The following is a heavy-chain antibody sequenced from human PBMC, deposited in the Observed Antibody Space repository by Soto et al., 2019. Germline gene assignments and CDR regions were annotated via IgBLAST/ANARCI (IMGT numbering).Heavy chain of an antibody. Sequence: PGGSLRLSCAASGFTFTSYAMTWVRQAPGKGLEWVSTISGSGGSTYYADSVKGRFTISRDDSKNTLYLQMNSLRAEDPAVYYWAKRRAAVLIVVVTAIAPWGMDVWAQGTTVTVSS. J-gene: IGHJ6*02. D-gene: IGHD2-21*02. CDR2: ISGSGGST. CDR3: AKRRAAVLIVVVTAIAPWGMDV. V-gene: IGHV3-23*01. CDR1: GFTFTSYA.